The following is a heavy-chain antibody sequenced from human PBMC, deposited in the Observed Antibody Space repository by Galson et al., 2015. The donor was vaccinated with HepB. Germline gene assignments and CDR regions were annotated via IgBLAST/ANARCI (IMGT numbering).Heavy chain of an antibody. J-gene: IGHJ4*02. CDR2: IIPIFGTA. V-gene: IGHV1-69*13. CDR3: AAREGRLGYCTGGVCYTGIDY. CDR1: GGTFSSYA. Sequence: SVKVSCKASGGTFSSYAISWVRQAPGQGLEWMGGIIPIFGTANYAQKFQGRVTITADESTSTAYMELSSLRSEDTAVYYCAAREGRLGYCTGGVCYTGIDYWGQGTLVTVSS. D-gene: IGHD2-8*02.